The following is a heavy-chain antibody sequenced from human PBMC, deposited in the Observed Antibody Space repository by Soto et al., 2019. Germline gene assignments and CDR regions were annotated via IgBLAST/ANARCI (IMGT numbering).Heavy chain of an antibody. J-gene: IGHJ4*02. CDR3: AKPHGSPYCSGGSCYYFDY. Sequence: GGSLRLSCAASGFTFDDYTMHWVRQAPGKGLEGVSLISWDGGSTYYADTVKGPFTISRDNSKNSLYLQMNSLRIEDTALYYCAKPHGSPYCSGGSCYYFDYWGQGTLVTVSS. CDR1: GFTFDDYT. D-gene: IGHD2-15*01. V-gene: IGHV3-43*01. CDR2: ISWDGGST.